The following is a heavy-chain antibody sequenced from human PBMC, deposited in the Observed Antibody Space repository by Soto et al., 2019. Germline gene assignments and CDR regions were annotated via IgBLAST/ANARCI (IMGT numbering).Heavy chain of an antibody. Sequence: SETLSLTCTVSGDSISNSDYYWNWIRQSPGKGLEWIASIDYSGSTYYNPSLRSRVTISVDTSKNQFSLKLSSVTAADTAVFYCARHYSSGSRNWFDPWGQGTLVTVSS. V-gene: IGHV4-39*01. CDR2: IDYSGST. J-gene: IGHJ5*02. CDR3: ARHYSSGSRNWFDP. CDR1: GDSISNSDYY. D-gene: IGHD6-19*01.